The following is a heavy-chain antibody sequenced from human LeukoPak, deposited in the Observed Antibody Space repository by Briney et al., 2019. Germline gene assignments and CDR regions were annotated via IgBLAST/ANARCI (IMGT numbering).Heavy chain of an antibody. CDR3: VVQAGLTYYDISFDS. CDR2: ISTTSTTI. Sequence: PAGGSLRLSCAASGFTFSSYSMNWVRQAPGKGLEWLSYISTTSTTIYYADSVKGRFTISRDNAKNSLYLQMNSLTAEDTAVYYCVVQAGLTYYDISFDSWGQGTLVTVSS. CDR1: GFTFSSYS. V-gene: IGHV3-48*04. D-gene: IGHD3-9*01. J-gene: IGHJ5*01.